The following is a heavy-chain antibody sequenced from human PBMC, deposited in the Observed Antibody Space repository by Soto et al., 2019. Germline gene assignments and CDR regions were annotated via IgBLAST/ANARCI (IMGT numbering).Heavy chain of an antibody. CDR2: ISSNGDTI. CDR3: ARDAHGFLESSSVCGLDI. V-gene: IGHV3-11*01. J-gene: IGHJ3*02. D-gene: IGHD3-3*01. Sequence: QGQLVQSGGGFVKPGGSLRLSCAASGFTFSDSYLTWIRQAPGRGLEWVAYISSNGDTIYYAGSLKGRITISRDNAQNSLYLQMSVLIAEDTAIYYCARDAHGFLESSSVCGLDIGGQGTAVTVSS. CDR1: GFTFSDSY.